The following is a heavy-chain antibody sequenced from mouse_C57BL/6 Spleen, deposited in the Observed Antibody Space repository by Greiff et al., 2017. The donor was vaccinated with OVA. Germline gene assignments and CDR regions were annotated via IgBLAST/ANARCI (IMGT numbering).Heavy chain of an antibody. Sequence: QVQLKQPGAELVKPGASVKLSCKASGYTFTSYWMQWVKQRPGQGLEWIGEIDPSDSYTNYHQKFKGKATLTVDTSSSTAYMQLSSLTSEDSAVYYCARGGYDVRFADWGKGTLVTVSA. CDR1: GYTFTSYW. D-gene: IGHD2-2*01. CDR3: ARGGYDVRFAD. V-gene: IGHV1-50*01. J-gene: IGHJ3*01. CDR2: IDPSDSYT.